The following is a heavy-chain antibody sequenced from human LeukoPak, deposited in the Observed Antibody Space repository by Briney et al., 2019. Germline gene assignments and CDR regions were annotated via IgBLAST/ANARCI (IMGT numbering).Heavy chain of an antibody. Sequence: GGSLSLSCAASGFTFSSYAMRWVRQAPGEGLEYVSAINSNGGNRHYADSVKGRFSISRDNSKNTLCLQMGSLRVEDMAVYYCARARLKGSSSASYQYYYLDVWGKGTTVTVSS. D-gene: IGHD6-6*01. V-gene: IGHV3-64*02. CDR2: INSNGGNR. CDR1: GFTFSSYA. J-gene: IGHJ6*03. CDR3: ARARLKGSSSASYQYYYLDV.